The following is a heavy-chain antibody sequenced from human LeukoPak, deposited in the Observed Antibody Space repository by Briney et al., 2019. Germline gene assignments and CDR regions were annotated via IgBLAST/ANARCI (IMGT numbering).Heavy chain of an antibody. D-gene: IGHD3-10*01. CDR1: GFTFSSYS. V-gene: IGHV3-21*01. CDR3: ARDRTTMVRDYYYYMDV. CDR2: ISSSSSCI. J-gene: IGHJ6*03. Sequence: GGSLRLSCAASGFTFSSYSMNWVRQAPGKGLEWVSSISSSSSCIYYADSVKGRFTISRDNAKNSLYLQMNSLRAEDTAVYYCARDRTTMVRDYYYYMDVWGKGTTVTVSS.